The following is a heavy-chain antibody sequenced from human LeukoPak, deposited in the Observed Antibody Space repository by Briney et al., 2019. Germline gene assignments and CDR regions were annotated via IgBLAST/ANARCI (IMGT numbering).Heavy chain of an antibody. D-gene: IGHD6-13*01. Sequence: SETLSLTCTVSGGSISGRSYYWGWIRQPPGKGLEWIGSIYHSGSAYYNPSLKSRVTVSVDTSKNQFSLKLTSVTAADTAVYYCARESGSSWYNWFDPWGQGTLVTVSS. CDR3: ARESGSSWYNWFDP. V-gene: IGHV4-39*07. J-gene: IGHJ5*02. CDR2: IYHSGSA. CDR1: GGSISGRSYY.